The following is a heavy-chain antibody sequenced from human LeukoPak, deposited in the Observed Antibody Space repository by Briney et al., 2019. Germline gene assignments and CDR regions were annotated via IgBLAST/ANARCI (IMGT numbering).Heavy chain of an antibody. J-gene: IGHJ4*02. D-gene: IGHD6-6*01. Sequence: SETLSLTCTVSGGSISSSSYYWGWIRQPPGKGLEWIGSIYYSGSTYYNPSLKSRVIISVDTSKNQFSLKLSSVTAADTAVYYCARILSANRYSSSSGVDYWGQGTLVTVSS. CDR1: GGSISSSSYY. CDR2: IYYSGST. CDR3: ARILSANRYSSSSGVDY. V-gene: IGHV4-39*07.